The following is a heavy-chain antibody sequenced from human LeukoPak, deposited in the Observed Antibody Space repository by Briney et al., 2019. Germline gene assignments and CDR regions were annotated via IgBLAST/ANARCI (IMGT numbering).Heavy chain of an antibody. D-gene: IGHD1-20*01. Sequence: PSETLSLTCTVSGGSISSSSYYWGWIRQPPGKGLEWIGSIYYSGSTYYNPSLKSRVTISVDTSKNQFSLKLSSVTAADTAVYYCARGYNYGYFDYWGQGTLATVSS. J-gene: IGHJ4*02. CDR3: ARGYNYGYFDY. CDR2: IYYSGST. V-gene: IGHV4-39*07. CDR1: GGSISSSSYY.